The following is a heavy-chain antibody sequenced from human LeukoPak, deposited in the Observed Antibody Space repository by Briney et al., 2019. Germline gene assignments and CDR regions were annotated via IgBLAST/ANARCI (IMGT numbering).Heavy chain of an antibody. Sequence: PSETLSLTCTVSGGPISSDFWSWIRQPPGEGLEWLGYISYTAYTRYNPSLKSRVTISLDTSENQFSLKLNSVTAADAAVYYCARGPGTSGLTYYFDSWGQGTLVSVSS. J-gene: IGHJ4*02. D-gene: IGHD1-26*01. V-gene: IGHV4-59*01. CDR2: ISYTAYT. CDR1: GGPISSDF. CDR3: ARGPGTSGLTYYFDS.